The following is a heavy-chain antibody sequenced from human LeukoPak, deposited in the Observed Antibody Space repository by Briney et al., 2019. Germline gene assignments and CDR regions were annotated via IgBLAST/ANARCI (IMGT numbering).Heavy chain of an antibody. CDR2: LGTDGTYT. D-gene: IGHD4-11*01. J-gene: IGHJ5*02. CDR3: VRDPSNSGNWFDL. CDR1: GFNLRDYW. V-gene: IGHV3-74*01. Sequence: GGSLRLSCAASGFNLRDYWMHWVRQAPGKGLVWVSRLGTDGTYTNYADSVTGRFTISRDNAKNTLYLQMGSLRAEDTSFYYCVRDPSNSGNWFDLWGQGTLDTVSS.